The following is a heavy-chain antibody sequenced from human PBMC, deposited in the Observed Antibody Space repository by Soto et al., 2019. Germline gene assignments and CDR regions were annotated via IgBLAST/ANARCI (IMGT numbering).Heavy chain of an antibody. CDR1: GFTFSDYY. D-gene: IGHD1-26*01. CDR2: ISSSSSYT. CDR3: ARETGNSGSYP. V-gene: IGHV3-11*05. J-gene: IGHJ5*02. Sequence: GGSLRLSCAASGFTFSDYYMSWIRQAPGKGLEWVSYISSSSSYTNYADSVKGRFTISRDNAKNSLYLQMNSLRAEDTAVYYCARETGNSGSYPWGQGTLVTVSS.